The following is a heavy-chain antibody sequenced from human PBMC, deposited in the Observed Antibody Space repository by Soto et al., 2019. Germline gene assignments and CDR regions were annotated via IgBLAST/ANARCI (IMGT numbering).Heavy chain of an antibody. D-gene: IGHD1-26*01. Sequence: ASVKVSCKASGYTFASYGMSWVRQAPGQGPEWMGIINPCGGDTNYAQKFQGRVTMTRDTSTSTVYMELSSLRSEDTVVYYCARDGRDRYALGYYYGMDVWGQGTTVTVSS. CDR3: ARDGRDRYALGYYYGMDV. CDR2: INPCGGDT. V-gene: IGHV1-46*01. J-gene: IGHJ6*02. CDR1: GYTFASYG.